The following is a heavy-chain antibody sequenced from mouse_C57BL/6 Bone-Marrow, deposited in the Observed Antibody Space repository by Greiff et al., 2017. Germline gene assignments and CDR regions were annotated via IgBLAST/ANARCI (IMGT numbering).Heavy chain of an antibody. CDR1: GYTFTSYG. V-gene: IGHV1-81*01. CDR2: IYPRSGNT. Sequence: QVQLQQSGAELARPGASVKLSCKASGYTFTSYGLSWVKQRTGQGLEWIGEIYPRSGNTYYNEKFKGKATLTADKSSSTAYMELRSLTSEDSAVYFCARREGELSYFDYWGQGTTLTVSS. CDR3: ARREGELSYFDY. J-gene: IGHJ2*01.